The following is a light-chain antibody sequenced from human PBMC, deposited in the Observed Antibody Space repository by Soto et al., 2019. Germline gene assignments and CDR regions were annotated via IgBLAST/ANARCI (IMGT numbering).Light chain of an antibody. CDR1: SSDVGTYNS. CDR2: EVT. V-gene: IGLV2-8*01. Sequence: QSALTQPPSASGSPGQSVTISCTGTSSDVGTYNSVSWYQQHPGKAPKLMIYEVTKRPSGVPDRFSGSKSGNTASLTVSGLQAEDEADYYCLSYTGGLRVFGGGTKLTVL. CDR3: LSYTGGLRV. J-gene: IGLJ2*01.